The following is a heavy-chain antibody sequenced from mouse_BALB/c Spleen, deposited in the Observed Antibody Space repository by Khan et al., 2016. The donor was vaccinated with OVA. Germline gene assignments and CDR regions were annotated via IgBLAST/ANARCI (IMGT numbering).Heavy chain of an antibody. V-gene: IGHV1-7*01. CDR2: SNPSTGYT. J-gene: IGHJ2*01. Sequence: VQLQESGAELAKPGASVKMSCKASGYTFINYWILWVKKRPGQGLEWIGYSNPSTGYTEYNQNFKDKATLTADKSSSTAYMQLSSLTSEDSAVYYCARRGLRWDFDYWGQGTTLTVSS. CDR3: ARRGLRWDFDY. CDR1: GYTFINYW. D-gene: IGHD1-1*01.